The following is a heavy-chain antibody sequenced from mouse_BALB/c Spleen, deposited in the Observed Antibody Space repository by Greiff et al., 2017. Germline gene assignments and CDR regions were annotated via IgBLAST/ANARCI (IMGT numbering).Heavy chain of an antibody. CDR2: ISSGGGST. CDR3: ARQVTYYDYDKNGAMDD. D-gene: IGHD2-4*01. CDR1: GFAFSSYD. Sequence: EVQLVESGGGLVKPGGSLKLSCAASGFAFSSYDMSWVRQTPEKRLEWVAYISSGGGSTYYPDTVKGRFTISRDNAKNTLYLQMSSLKSEDTAMYYCARQVTYYDYDKNGAMDDGSQGTSVTVST. J-gene: IGHJ4*01. V-gene: IGHV5-12-1*01.